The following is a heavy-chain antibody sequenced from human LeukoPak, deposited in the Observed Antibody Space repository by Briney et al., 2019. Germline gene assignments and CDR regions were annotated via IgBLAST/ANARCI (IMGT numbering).Heavy chain of an antibody. J-gene: IGHJ4*02. V-gene: IGHV3-23*01. D-gene: IGHD3-10*01. CDR1: GFTFSSYA. CDR2: ISGSTNYA. CDR3: AKVSGTYYYGFDF. Sequence: GGSLRLSCAASGFTFSSYAMSWVRQAPGKGLEWVSSISGSTNYADYADSVKGRFTMSRDTSNNTLYLQLSSLRAEDTAVYFCAKVSGTYYYGFDFWGQGALVTVSS.